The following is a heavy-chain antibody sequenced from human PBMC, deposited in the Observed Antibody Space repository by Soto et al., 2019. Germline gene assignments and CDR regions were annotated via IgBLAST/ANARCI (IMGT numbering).Heavy chain of an antibody. J-gene: IGHJ5*02. Sequence: ASVKVSCKASGYTFTGYYMHWVRQAPGQGLEWMGWINPNSGGTNYAQKFQGRVTMTSDTSISTAYMELSRLRSDDTAVYYCARVFTGTTFFWFDPWGQGTLVTAPQ. V-gene: IGHV1-2*02. CDR1: GYTFTGYY. D-gene: IGHD1-1*01. CDR2: INPNSGGT. CDR3: ARVFTGTTFFWFDP.